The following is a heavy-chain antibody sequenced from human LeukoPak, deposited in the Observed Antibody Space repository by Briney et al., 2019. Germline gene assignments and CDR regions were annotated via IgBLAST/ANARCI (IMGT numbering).Heavy chain of an antibody. Sequence: PGGSLRLSCVMSGFTLSSFTMHWVRQAPGKGLEWVASISSSSSHTYYADSLKGRFIISRDNAKNSLSLQMDSLSADDTAVYYCAGGRWELLRMDHWGQGALVTVSS. CDR2: ISSSSSHT. CDR3: AGGRWELLRMDH. V-gene: IGHV3-21*06. J-gene: IGHJ4*02. CDR1: GFTLSSFT. D-gene: IGHD1-26*01.